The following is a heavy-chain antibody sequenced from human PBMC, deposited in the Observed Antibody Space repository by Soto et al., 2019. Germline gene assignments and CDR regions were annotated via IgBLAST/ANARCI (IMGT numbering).Heavy chain of an antibody. D-gene: IGHD3-22*01. Sequence: PSETLSLTCTVSGGSISSSSYYWGWIRQPPGKGLEWIGSIYYSGSTYYNPSLKSRVTISVDTSKNQFSLKLSSVTAADTAVYYCARHHLWVVTGIPWYYYGMDVWGQGTTVTVSS. CDR1: GGSISSSSYY. J-gene: IGHJ6*02. CDR3: ARHHLWVVTGIPWYYYGMDV. CDR2: IYYSGST. V-gene: IGHV4-39*01.